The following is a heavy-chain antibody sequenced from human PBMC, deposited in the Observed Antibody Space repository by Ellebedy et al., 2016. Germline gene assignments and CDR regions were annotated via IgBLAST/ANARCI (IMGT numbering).Heavy chain of an antibody. Sequence: SETLSLTCTVSGGSISGFYWSWIRQVPGKGLEWIGYVHHTGTTYYNPSLLRRVTISVDTSNNQFSLEMTSVTAADTAVYYCARHPGGYTDHRLDPWGQGTLVTVSS. CDR2: VHHTGTT. V-gene: IGHV4-59*08. CDR3: ARHPGGYTDHRLDP. CDR1: GGSISGFY. D-gene: IGHD2-2*02. J-gene: IGHJ5*02.